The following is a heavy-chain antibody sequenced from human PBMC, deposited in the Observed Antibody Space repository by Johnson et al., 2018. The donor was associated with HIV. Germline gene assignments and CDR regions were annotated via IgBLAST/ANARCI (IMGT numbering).Heavy chain of an antibody. CDR3: ARPRTGSDACDI. J-gene: IGHJ3*02. V-gene: IGHV3-15*01. Sequence: VQLVESGGGLVKPGGSLRLSCAASGFTFSNAWMSWVRQAPGKGLEWVGRIKSKTDGGTTDYAAPVKGRFTISRDDSKNTLYLQMNSLRAEDTAVYYCARPRTGSDACDIWGQGTMVTVSS. CDR2: IKSKTDGGTT. CDR1: GFTFSNAW. D-gene: IGHD7-27*01.